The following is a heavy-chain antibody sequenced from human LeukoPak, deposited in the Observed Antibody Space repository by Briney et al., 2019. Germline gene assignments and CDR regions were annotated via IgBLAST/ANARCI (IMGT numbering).Heavy chain of an antibody. CDR2: INPSGGST. V-gene: IGHV1-46*01. D-gene: IGHD1-26*01. Sequence: ASVKVSCKASGYTFSSHYMHWVRQAPGQGLEWMGIINPSGGSTSYAQKFQGRVTMTRDTSTSTVYMELSSLRSEDTAVYYCARPYSGSYFFGYWGQGTLVTVSS. CDR1: GYTFSSHY. CDR3: ARPYSGSYFFGY. J-gene: IGHJ4*02.